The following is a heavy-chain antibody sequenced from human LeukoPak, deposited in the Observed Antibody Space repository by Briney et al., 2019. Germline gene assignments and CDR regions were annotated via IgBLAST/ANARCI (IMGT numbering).Heavy chain of an antibody. CDR1: GGSISSYY. D-gene: IGHD1-26*01. V-gene: IGHV4-59*12. CDR2: IYDSGST. Sequence: SETLSLTCTVSGGSISSYYWSWIRQPPGKGLEWIGFIYDSGSTSYNSSLKSRVATSVDRSKNQFSLKLSSVTAADTAVYYCARDSPKRYSGSYFDYWGQGTLVTVSS. CDR3: ARDSPKRYSGSYFDY. J-gene: IGHJ4*02.